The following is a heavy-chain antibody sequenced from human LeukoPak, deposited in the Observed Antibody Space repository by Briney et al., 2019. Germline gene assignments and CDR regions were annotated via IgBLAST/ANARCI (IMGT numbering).Heavy chain of an antibody. CDR3: ATYDFWSGYPGNWFDP. CDR2: ISSSSSTI. CDR1: GFTFSSYS. J-gene: IGHJ5*02. D-gene: IGHD3-3*01. Sequence: GGSLRLSCADSGFTFSSYSMNWVRQAPGKGLEWVSYISSSSSTIYYADSVKGRFTISRDNAKNSLYLQMNSLRAEDTAVYYCATYDFWSGYPGNWFDPWGQGTLVTVSS. V-gene: IGHV3-48*01.